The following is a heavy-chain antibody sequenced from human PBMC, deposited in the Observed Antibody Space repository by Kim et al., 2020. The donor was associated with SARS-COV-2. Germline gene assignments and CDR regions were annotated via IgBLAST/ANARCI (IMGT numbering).Heavy chain of an antibody. Sequence: SVKVSCKASGGTFSSYAISWVRQAPGQGLEWMGGIIPICGTANYAQKFQGRVTITADESTSTAYVELRSLRSEETAVYYCAKVGLTYYYGSGSRNWFDPWGRGTLVTVSS. CDR2: IIPICGTA. J-gene: IGHJ5*02. CDR3: AKVGLTYYYGSGSRNWFDP. V-gene: IGHV1-69*13. CDR1: GGTFSSYA. D-gene: IGHD3-10*01.